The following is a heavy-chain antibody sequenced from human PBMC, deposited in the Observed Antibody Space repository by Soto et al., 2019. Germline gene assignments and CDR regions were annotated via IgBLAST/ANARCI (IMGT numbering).Heavy chain of an antibody. J-gene: IGHJ4*02. CDR3: ARTTAVPNTLRSRYFFDY. CDR2: VYYSGTT. CDR1: GGSVSNKTYY. V-gene: IGHV4-61*01. Sequence: SETLSLTCSVSGGSVSNKTYYWSWIRQPPGKRLKWIGYVYYSGTTNYNPSLKSRVTISVDLSKNQFSLRLSSVTTADTALYYCARTTAVPNTLRSRYFFDYWGQGTLVTVSS. D-gene: IGHD4-17*01.